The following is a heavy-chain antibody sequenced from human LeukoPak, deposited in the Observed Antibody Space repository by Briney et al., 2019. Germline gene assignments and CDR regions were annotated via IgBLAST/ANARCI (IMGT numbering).Heavy chain of an antibody. D-gene: IGHD2-2*01. J-gene: IGHJ4*02. V-gene: IGHV3-23*01. CDR2: ISGSGGST. CDR3: AKDLSLVVVPAAGFDY. CDR1: GFTFSSYA. Sequence: TGGSLRLSWAASGFTFSSYAMSWVRQAPGKGLEWVSAISGSGGSTYYADSVKGRFTISRDNSKNTLYLQMNSLRAEDTAVYYCAKDLSLVVVPAAGFDYWGQGTLVTVSS.